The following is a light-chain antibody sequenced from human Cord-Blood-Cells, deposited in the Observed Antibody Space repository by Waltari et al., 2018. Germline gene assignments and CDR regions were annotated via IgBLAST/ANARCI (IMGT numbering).Light chain of an antibody. CDR1: QSISID. CDR3: QQSYSTPYT. J-gene: IGKJ2*01. Sequence: DIQMTQSPSSLSASVGNSVTITCRASQSISIDLNWYQQKPGKAPKLLIYAASSLQSGVPSRFSGSGSGTDYTLTISSLQPEDFATYYCQQSYSTPYTFGQGTKLEIK. CDR2: AAS. V-gene: IGKV1-39*01.